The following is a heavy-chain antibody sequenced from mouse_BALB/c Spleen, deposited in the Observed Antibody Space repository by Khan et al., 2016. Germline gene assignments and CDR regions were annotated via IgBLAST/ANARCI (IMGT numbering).Heavy chain of an antibody. J-gene: IGHJ1*01. V-gene: IGHV9-3-1*01. CDR3: ARYRYYYGRSRYFDV. Sequence: QIQLVQSGPELKKPGKTVKISCKASGYTFTNYGMNWVKQAPGKGLKWMGWINTYSGESTYADDFKGRFAFSLETSANTAYLQLNNLKNEDTATYCCARYRYYYGRSRYFDVWGAGTTVTVSS. CDR2: INTYSGES. CDR1: GYTFTNYG. D-gene: IGHD1-1*01.